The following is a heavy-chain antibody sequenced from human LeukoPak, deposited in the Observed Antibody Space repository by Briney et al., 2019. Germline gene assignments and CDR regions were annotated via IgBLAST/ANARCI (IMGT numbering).Heavy chain of an antibody. D-gene: IGHD6-19*01. J-gene: IGHJ3*01. V-gene: IGHV1-18*01. CDR1: GYTFTYYG. Sequence: GASVKVSCKASGYTFTYYGISWVRQAPGQGLEWMGWISAYKGDTNYTQRLQGRVTMTTDTSTSTAYMELRSLRSDDTAVYYCARSGAVAGTGSSFGFWGQGTMVTVSS. CDR3: ARSGAVAGTGSSFGF. CDR2: ISAYKGDT.